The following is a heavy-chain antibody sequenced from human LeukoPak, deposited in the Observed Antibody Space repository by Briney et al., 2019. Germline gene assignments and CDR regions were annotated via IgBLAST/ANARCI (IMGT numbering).Heavy chain of an antibody. CDR2: ISSSGDST. CDR3: TRRSGTYYYGFDY. J-gene: IGHJ4*02. Sequence: GGSLRLSCAASGFTVSSNHMSWVRQAPGKGLEWVSTISSSGDSTYYADSVKGRFTISRDNSKNTLYLHMNSLRAEDTAVYYCTRRSGTYYYGFDYWGQGTLVTVSS. D-gene: IGHD3-10*01. CDR1: GFTVSSNH. V-gene: IGHV3-23*01.